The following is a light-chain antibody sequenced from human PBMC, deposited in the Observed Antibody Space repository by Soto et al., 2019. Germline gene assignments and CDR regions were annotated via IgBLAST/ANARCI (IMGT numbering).Light chain of an antibody. V-gene: IGKV3-15*01. CDR3: QQYSSWVWT. CDR2: GAS. J-gene: IGKJ1*01. Sequence: DIVMTQFPDTLSQSPGESVTFSCTASQSISTKLAWYQQRPGQAPRLLMYGASTGATGIPARFRGSGSGTEFTLTISSLQSEDFAVYYCQQYSSWVWTFGQGTKVEMK. CDR1: QSISTK.